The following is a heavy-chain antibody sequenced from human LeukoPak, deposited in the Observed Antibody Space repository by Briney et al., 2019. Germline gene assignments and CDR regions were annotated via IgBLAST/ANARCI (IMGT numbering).Heavy chain of an antibody. CDR1: GGSISSSSYY. CDR2: IYYSGST. CDR3: PRLSAGYSSGWPTD. V-gene: IGHV4-39*01. D-gene: IGHD6-19*01. Sequence: PSETLSLTCTVSGGSISSSSYYWGWIRQPPGKGLEWIGSIYYSGSTYYNPSLKSRVTISVDTSKNQFSLKLSSVTAADTAVYYCPRLSAGYSSGWPTDWGQGTLVTLSS. J-gene: IGHJ4*01.